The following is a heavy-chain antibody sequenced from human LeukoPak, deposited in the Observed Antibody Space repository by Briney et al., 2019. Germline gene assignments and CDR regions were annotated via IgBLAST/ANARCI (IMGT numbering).Heavy chain of an antibody. V-gene: IGHV1-69*04. J-gene: IGHJ4*02. CDR2: IIPNLGTT. D-gene: IGHD3-22*01. CDR1: GGTSNSHA. CDR3: ATTNDGGGYQWGDFFDF. Sequence: SVKVSCKASGGTSNSHAISWVRQAPGQGLEWMGRIIPNLGTTNRAQNFQDRVTLTADKSTNTAYMELTSLASDDTAVYYCATTNDGGGYQWGDFFDFWGQGTLVTVSS.